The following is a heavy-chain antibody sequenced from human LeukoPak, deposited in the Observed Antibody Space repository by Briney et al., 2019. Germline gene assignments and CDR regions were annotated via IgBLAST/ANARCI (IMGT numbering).Heavy chain of an antibody. J-gene: IGHJ4*02. CDR1: GGSFSGYY. V-gene: IGHV4-59*01. D-gene: IGHD3-22*01. Sequence: PSETLSLTCAVYGGSFSGYYWSWIRQPPGKGLEWIGYIYYSGSTNYNPSLKSRVTISVDTSKNQFSLKLSSVTAADTAVYYCARTPPYDSSGYPFDYWGQGTLVTVSS. CDR2: IYYSGST. CDR3: ARTPPYDSSGYPFDY.